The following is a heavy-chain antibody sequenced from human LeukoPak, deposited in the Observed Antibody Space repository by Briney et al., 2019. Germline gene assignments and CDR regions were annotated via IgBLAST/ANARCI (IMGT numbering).Heavy chain of an antibody. J-gene: IGHJ4*02. CDR3: AKDVSGGSSDY. D-gene: IGHD2-15*01. V-gene: IGHV3-23*01. Sequence: GGSLRLSCAASGFTFSSYAMSWVSQGPGKGLEWVSGVSDSGSSTYYADSVKGRFTISRDNSKNTLYLQMNSLRAEDTAVYYCAKDVSGGSSDYWGQGTLVTVSS. CDR1: GFTFSSYA. CDR2: VSDSGSST.